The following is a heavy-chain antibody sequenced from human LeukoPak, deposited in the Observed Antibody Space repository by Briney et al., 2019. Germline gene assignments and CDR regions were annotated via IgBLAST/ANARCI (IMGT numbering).Heavy chain of an antibody. V-gene: IGHV1-18*01. CDR3: AGTTGRWFGSPIGAFDI. D-gene: IGHD3-10*01. CDR2: ISAYTGNT. CDR1: GYTFTSYG. Sequence: GASVRVSCKASGYTFTSYGISWVRQAPGQGLEWMGWISAYTGNTNYAHKLQGRVTMTTDTSTSTAYMELRSLRPDDTAVYYCAGTTGRWFGSPIGAFDIWGQGTMVTVSS. J-gene: IGHJ3*02.